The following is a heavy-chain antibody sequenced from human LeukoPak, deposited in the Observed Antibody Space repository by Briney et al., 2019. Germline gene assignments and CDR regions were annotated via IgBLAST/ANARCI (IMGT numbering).Heavy chain of an antibody. J-gene: IGHJ4*02. V-gene: IGHV4-61*09. Sequence: PSQSLSLTCTVSGASIASSNYHWGWIRQPAWREREWFGHIYVSGTTNYNSSLERRATISVDTSKNEFSLNVRSVPAESTPVYYCARELYYYVSGTYHPDYWGQGNLVTVSS. CDR1: GASIASSNYH. D-gene: IGHD3-10*01. CDR3: ARELYYYVSGTYHPDY. CDR2: IYVSGTT.